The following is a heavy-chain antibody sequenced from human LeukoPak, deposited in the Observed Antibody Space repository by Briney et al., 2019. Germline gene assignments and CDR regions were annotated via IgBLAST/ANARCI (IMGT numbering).Heavy chain of an antibody. CDR2: INHSGST. D-gene: IGHD4-17*01. Sequence: SQTLSLTCTVYGGSFSGYYWSWIRQPPGKGLEWIGEINHSGSTNYNPSLKSRVTISVDTSKNQFSLKLSSVTAADTAVYYCARDLVTVTKGFDIWGQGTMVSVSS. J-gene: IGHJ3*02. CDR3: ARDLVTVTKGFDI. V-gene: IGHV4-34*01. CDR1: GGSFSGYY.